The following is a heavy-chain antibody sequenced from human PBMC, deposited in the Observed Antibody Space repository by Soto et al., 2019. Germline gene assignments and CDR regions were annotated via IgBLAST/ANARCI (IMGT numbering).Heavy chain of an antibody. V-gene: IGHV3-21*02. CDR2: ISGNSRYI. D-gene: IGHD4-17*01. CDR3: ARDRGDYEGLVPYYFDH. Sequence: EVQLVESGGGLVKPGGSLRLSCAASGFTFSSFSMNWVRQAPGKGLEWVSSISGNSRYIYYADSQKGRFTVSRDNAKNSLYLQMNSLRAEDTAVYSCARDRGDYEGLVPYYFDHWGQGTLVTVSS. J-gene: IGHJ4*02. CDR1: GFTFSSFS.